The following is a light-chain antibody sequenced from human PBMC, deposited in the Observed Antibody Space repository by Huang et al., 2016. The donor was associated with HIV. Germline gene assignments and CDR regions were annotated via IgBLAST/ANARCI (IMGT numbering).Light chain of an antibody. J-gene: IGKJ1*01. CDR3: QKYNSAPQT. CDR1: QDFSNY. Sequence: DIQMTQSPSSLTASVGDRVTITCRASQDFSNYLAWYQQTPGKPPKLLVYAASALQEGVPSRFRGSGSGTDFTLTISSLQPEDVATYYCQKYNSAPQTFGQGTKVEIK. CDR2: AAS. V-gene: IGKV1-27*01.